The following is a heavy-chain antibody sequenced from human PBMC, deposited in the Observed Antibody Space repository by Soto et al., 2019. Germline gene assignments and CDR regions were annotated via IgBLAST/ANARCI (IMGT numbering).Heavy chain of an antibody. V-gene: IGHV3-33*01. CDR2: IWYDGSNK. CDR1: GFTFSSYG. CDR3: ARASGWDLDPFDY. Sequence: GGSLRLSCAASGFTFSSYGMHWVRQAPGKGLEWVAVIWYDGSNKYYADSVKGRFTISRDNSKNTLYLQMNSLRAEDTAVYYCARASGWDLDPFDYWGQGTLVTVSS. J-gene: IGHJ4*02. D-gene: IGHD6-19*01.